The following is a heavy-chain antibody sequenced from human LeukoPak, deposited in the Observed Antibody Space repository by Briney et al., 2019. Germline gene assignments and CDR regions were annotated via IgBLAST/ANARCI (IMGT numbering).Heavy chain of an antibody. CDR2: IYYSGTT. V-gene: IGHV4-39*01. D-gene: IGHD2-15*01. CDR3: ARVNTQGVPSP. J-gene: IGHJ5*02. CDR1: GGSIRSSDYY. Sequence: SETLSLTCTVSGGSIRSSDYYWGWIRQPPEKGLEWIASIYYSGTTHYNPSHQSRVTMSVDTSKNQFSLKLSSVTAADTAVYYCARVNTQGVPSPWGQGILVTVSS.